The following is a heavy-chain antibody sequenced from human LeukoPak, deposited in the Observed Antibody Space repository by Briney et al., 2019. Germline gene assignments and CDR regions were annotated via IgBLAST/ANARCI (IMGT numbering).Heavy chain of an antibody. CDR2: ISWNSGSI. Sequence: QPGRSLRLSCAASGFTFDDYAMHWVRQAPGKGLEWVSGISWNSGSIGYADSVKGRFTISRDNAKNSLYLQMNSLRAEDTALYYCAKDKRYYGSGTRAIFDYWGQGTLVTVSS. J-gene: IGHJ4*02. D-gene: IGHD3-10*01. V-gene: IGHV3-9*01. CDR1: GFTFDDYA. CDR3: AKDKRYYGSGTRAIFDY.